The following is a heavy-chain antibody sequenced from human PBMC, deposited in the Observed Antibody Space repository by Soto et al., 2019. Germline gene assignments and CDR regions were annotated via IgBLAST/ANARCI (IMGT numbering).Heavy chain of an antibody. CDR1: GYTFTSYD. CDR2: MNPNSGNT. J-gene: IGHJ5*02. Sequence: ASVKVSCKASGYTFTSYDINWVRQATGQGLEWMGWMNPNSGNTGYAQKFQGRVTMTRNTSISTAYMELSSLRSEDTAVYYCARASRIAAPNWFDPWGQGTLVTVSS. D-gene: IGHD6-6*01. V-gene: IGHV1-8*01. CDR3: ARASRIAAPNWFDP.